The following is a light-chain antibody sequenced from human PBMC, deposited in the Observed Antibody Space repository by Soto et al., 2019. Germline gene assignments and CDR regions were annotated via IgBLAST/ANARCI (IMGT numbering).Light chain of an antibody. CDR1: QGISSW. CDR3: QPANSFPIN. J-gene: IGKJ4*01. Sequence: DIQMTQSPSSVSSSVGDRVTITCRASQGISSWLAWYQQKPGKAPKLLIYAASSLQSGVPSRFSGSGSGTDFTIKISRMQTEYFETYYCQPANSFPINFGGGTKVDIK. V-gene: IGKV1-12*01. CDR2: AAS.